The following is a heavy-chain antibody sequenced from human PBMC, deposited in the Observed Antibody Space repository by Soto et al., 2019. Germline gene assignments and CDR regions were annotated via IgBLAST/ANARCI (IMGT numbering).Heavy chain of an antibody. CDR2: ISYDGSNK. V-gene: IGHV3-30*18. CDR3: AKVTNVWGGPASYASHDFMDV. CDR1: GFTFSSYG. D-gene: IGHD3-3*01. Sequence: PGGSLRLSCAASGFTFSSYGMHWVRQAPGKGLEWVAVISYDGSNKYYADSVKGRFTISRDNSKNTLYLQMNSLRAEDTAVYYCAKVTNVWGGPASYASHDFMDVCGKGTSVTVSS. J-gene: IGHJ6*03.